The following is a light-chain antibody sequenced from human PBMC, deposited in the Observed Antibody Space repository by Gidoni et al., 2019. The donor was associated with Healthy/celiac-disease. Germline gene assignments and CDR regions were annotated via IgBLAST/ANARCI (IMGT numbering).Light chain of an antibody. V-gene: IGKV3-15*01. CDR3: QQYNNWLLWT. CDR1: QSVSSN. J-gene: IGKJ1*01. CDR2: GAS. Sequence: EIVMTQSPATLSVSPGERATLSCRASQSVSSNLAWYQQKPGQAPRLLIYGASTRATGIPARFSGSGSGTEFTLTISSLQSEDFAVYYCQQYNNWLLWTFGQGTKGEIK.